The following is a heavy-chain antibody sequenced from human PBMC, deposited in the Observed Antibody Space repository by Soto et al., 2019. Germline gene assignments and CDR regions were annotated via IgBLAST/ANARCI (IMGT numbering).Heavy chain of an antibody. D-gene: IGHD6-13*01. J-gene: IGHJ6*02. CDR3: ARDLIAAGRPSMDV. V-gene: IGHV1-69*13. CDR2: IIPIVGTG. Sequence: SVKVSCKASGGSFSSYAISWVRQAPGQGLEWMGGIIPIVGTGNYAQNFQGRVTITADESTSTAYMELSSLRSEDTAMYYCARDLIAAGRPSMDVWGQGTTVTVSS. CDR1: GGSFSSYA.